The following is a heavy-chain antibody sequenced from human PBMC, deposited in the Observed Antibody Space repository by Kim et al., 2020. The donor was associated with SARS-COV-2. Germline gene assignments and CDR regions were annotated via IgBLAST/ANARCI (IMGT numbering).Heavy chain of an antibody. J-gene: IGHJ4*02. CDR2: IYYSGST. Sequence: SETLSLTCTVSGGSISSSSYYWGWIRQPPGKGLEWIGSIYYSGSTYYNPSLKSRVTISVDTSKNQFSLKLSSVTAADTAVYYCARPNSSGWYYFDYWGQGTLVTVSS. V-gene: IGHV4-39*01. CDR1: GGSISSSSYY. D-gene: IGHD6-19*01. CDR3: ARPNSSGWYYFDY.